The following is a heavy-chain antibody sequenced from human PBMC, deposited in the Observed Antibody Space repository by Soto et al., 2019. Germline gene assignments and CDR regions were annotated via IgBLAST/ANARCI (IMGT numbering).Heavy chain of an antibody. Sequence: QVQLVESGGGVVQPGTSLRLSCAASGFTFSRHGMHWVRQTPGKGLEWLAVILNDASGHWYADSVKGRFTISRDNFENTLDPQMNGLRLEDTAMDYCARDDDYPDNGFDYWGQGTLVNVSS. CDR3: ARDDDYPDNGFDY. D-gene: IGHD4-17*01. V-gene: IGHV3-33*01. J-gene: IGHJ4*02. CDR2: ILNDASGH. CDR1: GFTFSRHG.